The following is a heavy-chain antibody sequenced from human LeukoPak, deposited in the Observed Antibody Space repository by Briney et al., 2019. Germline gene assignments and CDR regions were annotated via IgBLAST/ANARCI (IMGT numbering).Heavy chain of an antibody. Sequence: PSGTLSLTCAVSGGSISSGNWWSWVRQPPGKGLEWIGEIFQTGSTNYNPSLKSRVTISVDTSKNQFSLKLNSVTAADTAVYYCARDVPYSSGWSYYYYYGMDVWGQGTTVTVSS. D-gene: IGHD6-19*01. CDR2: IFQTGST. CDR3: ARDVPYSSGWSYYYYYGMDV. CDR1: GGSISSGNW. V-gene: IGHV4-4*02. J-gene: IGHJ6*02.